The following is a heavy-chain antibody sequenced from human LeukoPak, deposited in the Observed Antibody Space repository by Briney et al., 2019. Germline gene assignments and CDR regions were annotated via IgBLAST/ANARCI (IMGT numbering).Heavy chain of an antibody. CDR2: ISGSGGRT. CDR1: GITFSNCA. V-gene: IGHV3-23*01. D-gene: IGHD3-10*01. Sequence: GGSLRLSCAASGITFSNCAMSWVRQAPGKGLEWVSVISGSGGRTYYADSVKGRFTISRDNSKNTLYLQMNSLRAEDTAVYYCAKDTRGGFDYWGQGTLVTVSS. J-gene: IGHJ4*02. CDR3: AKDTRGGFDY.